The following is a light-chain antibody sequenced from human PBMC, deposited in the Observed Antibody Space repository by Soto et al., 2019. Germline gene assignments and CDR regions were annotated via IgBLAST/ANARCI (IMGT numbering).Light chain of an antibody. CDR3: NSHAGSNNYV. Sequence: QSALTQPPSASGSPGQSVTISCTGTSSDVGAYNYVSWYQQHPGKAPKLMIYEVSKWPSGVPDRFSGSKSGNTASLTVSGLQAEDEADYYCNSHAGSNNYVFGTGTKLTVL. V-gene: IGLV2-8*01. CDR1: SSDVGAYNY. CDR2: EVS. J-gene: IGLJ1*01.